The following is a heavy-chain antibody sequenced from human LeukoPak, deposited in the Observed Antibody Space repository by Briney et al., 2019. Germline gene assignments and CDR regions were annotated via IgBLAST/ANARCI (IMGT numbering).Heavy chain of an antibody. CDR3: ARDENYYDTRGAFDI. V-gene: IGHV3-21*01. D-gene: IGHD3-22*01. CDR2: ISSSSSYI. J-gene: IGHJ3*02. Sequence: GGSLRLSCAASGFTFSSYSMNWVRQAPGKGLEWVSSISSSSSYIYYADSVKGRFTISRDNAKNSLYLQMNSLRAEDTAVYYCARDENYYDTRGAFDIWGQGTMVTVSS. CDR1: GFTFSSYS.